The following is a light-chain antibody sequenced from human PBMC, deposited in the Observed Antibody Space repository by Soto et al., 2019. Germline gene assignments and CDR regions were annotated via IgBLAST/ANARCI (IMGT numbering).Light chain of an antibody. CDR1: QSVSSNY. CDR3: HQYGSSPPT. J-gene: IGKJ1*01. V-gene: IGKV3-20*01. CDR2: GAS. Sequence: EIVLTQSPGTLSLSPGERATLSCRASQSVSSNYLAWYRRKPGQAPRLLIYGASYRATDIPGRFSGSGSGTDFTLTITSLEPEDFSVYYCHQYGSSPPTFGPGTRVEIK.